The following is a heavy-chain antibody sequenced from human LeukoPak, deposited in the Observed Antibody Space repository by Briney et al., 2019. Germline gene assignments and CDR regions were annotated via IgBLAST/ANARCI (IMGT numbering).Heavy chain of an antibody. D-gene: IGHD6-13*01. CDR1: GFTFSSYE. V-gene: IGHV3-48*03. CDR3: ARGGCAAAGCGMDV. CDR2: ISSSGSTI. Sequence: GGSLRLSCAASGFTFSSYEMNWVRQAPGRGLEWVSYISSSGSTIYYADSVKGRFTISRDNAKNSLYLQMNSLRAEDTAIYYCARGGCAAAGCGMDVWGQGTTVTVSS. J-gene: IGHJ6*02.